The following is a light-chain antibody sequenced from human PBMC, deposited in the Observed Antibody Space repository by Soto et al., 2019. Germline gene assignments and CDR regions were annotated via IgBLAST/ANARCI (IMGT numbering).Light chain of an antibody. CDR1: ESIDSW. Sequence: DIQMTQSPSTLSASVGDRVTITCRASESIDSWLAWHQRKPGRAPKLLISKASSLESGVPSRFSGSGFGTEFTLTISSLQPDDFATYYCQQYNSYRAFGQGTKVEI. V-gene: IGKV1-5*03. CDR2: KAS. J-gene: IGKJ1*01. CDR3: QQYNSYRA.